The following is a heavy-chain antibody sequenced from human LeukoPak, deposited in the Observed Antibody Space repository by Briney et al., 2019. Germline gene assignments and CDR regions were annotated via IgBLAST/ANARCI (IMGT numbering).Heavy chain of an antibody. V-gene: IGHV4-34*01. CDR3: ARVLGYDYVWGSYPYSS. CDR2: INHSGSA. CDR1: GGSFSGYY. D-gene: IGHD3-16*02. J-gene: IGHJ4*02. Sequence: SETLSLTCAVYGGSFSGYYWSWIRQPPRKGLELIGEINHSGSANYNPSLKSRVTISVDTSKNQFSLKLSSVTAADTAVYYCARVLGYDYVWGSYPYSSWGQGTLVTVSS.